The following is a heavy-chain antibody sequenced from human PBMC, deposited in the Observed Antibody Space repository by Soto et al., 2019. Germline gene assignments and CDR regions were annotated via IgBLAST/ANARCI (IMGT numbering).Heavy chain of an antibody. Sequence: SETLSLTCTVSGGSISSGDYYWSWIRQPPGKGLEWIGYIYYSGSTYYNPSLKSRVTISVDTSKNQFSLKLSSVTAADTAVYYGARAGLGELSFFDYWGQGTLVTVSS. V-gene: IGHV4-30-4*01. D-gene: IGHD3-16*02. J-gene: IGHJ4*02. CDR3: ARAGLGELSFFDY. CDR1: GGSISSGDYY. CDR2: IYYSGST.